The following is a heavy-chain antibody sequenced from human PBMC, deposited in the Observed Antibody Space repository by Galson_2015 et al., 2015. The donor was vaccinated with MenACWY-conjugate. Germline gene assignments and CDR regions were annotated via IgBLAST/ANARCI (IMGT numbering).Heavy chain of an antibody. Sequence: SLRLSCAASGFTFSYYGMPWVRQAPGKGLEWLAVISFDGSDEYYADSVKGRFTLSRDNSQNTVYLQMTSLRPEAPAGYYCSKARAATSPGVLILPSETDSWGQGPLVTVSS. D-gene: IGHD3-3*01. CDR3: SKARAATSPGVLILPSETDS. CDR2: ISFDGSDE. CDR1: GFTFSYYG. V-gene: IGHV3-30*18. J-gene: IGHJ4*02.